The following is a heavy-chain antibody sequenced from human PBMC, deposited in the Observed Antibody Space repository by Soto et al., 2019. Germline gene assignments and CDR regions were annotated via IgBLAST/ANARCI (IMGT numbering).Heavy chain of an antibody. J-gene: IGHJ4*02. Sequence: QVQLQESGPGLVKPSQTLSLTCTVSGGSISSGDYYWSCIRQPPGKGLEWIGYIYYSGSTYYNPSLKSRVTISVDTSKNQFSLKLSSVTAADTAVYYCASIDFSDYSQIDYWGQGTLVTVSS. CDR3: ASIDFSDYSQIDY. V-gene: IGHV4-30-4*01. CDR2: IYYSGST. CDR1: GGSISSGDYY. D-gene: IGHD2-15*01.